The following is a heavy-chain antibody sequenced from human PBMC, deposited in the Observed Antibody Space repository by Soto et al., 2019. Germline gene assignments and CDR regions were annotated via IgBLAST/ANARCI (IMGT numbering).Heavy chain of an antibody. CDR3: ARASGYYYDSSGYYPSDY. Sequence: QVQLVQSGAEVKKPGASVKVSCKASGYTFTSYGISWVRQAPGQGLEWMGWISAYNGNTNYAQKLQGRVTLTTDTSTSTAYMELRSLRSDDTAVYYCARASGYYYDSSGYYPSDYWGQGTLVTVSS. J-gene: IGHJ4*02. D-gene: IGHD3-22*01. CDR2: ISAYNGNT. CDR1: GYTFTSYG. V-gene: IGHV1-18*01.